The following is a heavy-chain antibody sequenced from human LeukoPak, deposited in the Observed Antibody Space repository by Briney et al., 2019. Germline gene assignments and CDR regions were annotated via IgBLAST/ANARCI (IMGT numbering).Heavy chain of an antibody. D-gene: IGHD6-6*01. CDR1: GGSISSSSYY. Sequence: SETLSLTCTVSGGSISSSSYYWSWIRQPPGKGLEWIGYIYYSGSTNYNPSLKSRVTVSVDTSKNQFSLKLSSVTAADTAVYYCARVEQLVRNYYFDYWGQGTLVTVSS. V-gene: IGHV4-61*01. CDR3: ARVEQLVRNYYFDY. CDR2: IYYSGST. J-gene: IGHJ4*02.